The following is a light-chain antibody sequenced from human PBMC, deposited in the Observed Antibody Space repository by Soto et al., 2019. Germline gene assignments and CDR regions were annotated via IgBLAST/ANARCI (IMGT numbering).Light chain of an antibody. CDR2: AAS. CDR3: QPSYSTPFT. V-gene: IGKV1-39*01. J-gene: IGKJ4*01. Sequence: DIQMTQSPSSLSASVGDRVTITCRASRSISSYLNWYQQKPGKAPKLLIYAASSLQSGVPSRFSGSGSGTDFTLTISSLQPEDFATYYCQPSYSTPFTFGGGTKVEIK. CDR1: RSISSY.